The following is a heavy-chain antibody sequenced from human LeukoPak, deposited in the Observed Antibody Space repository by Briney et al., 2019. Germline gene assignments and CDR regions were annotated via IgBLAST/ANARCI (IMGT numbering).Heavy chain of an antibody. D-gene: IGHD3-10*01. CDR2: ISGSGGST. V-gene: IGHV3-23*01. Sequence: PGGSLRLSCAASGFTFTSYAMSWVRQAPGKGLEWVSSISGSGGSTYYADSVKGRFTISRDNSKNTLYLQMNSLRAEDTAVYYCAKFPTPSGMTGHFDYWGQGTLVTVSS. CDR1: GFTFTSYA. CDR3: AKFPTPSGMTGHFDY. J-gene: IGHJ4*02.